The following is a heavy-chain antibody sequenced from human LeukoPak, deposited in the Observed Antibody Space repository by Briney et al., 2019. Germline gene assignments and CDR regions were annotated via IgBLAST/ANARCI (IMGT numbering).Heavy chain of an antibody. V-gene: IGHV3-23*01. CDR1: GFTFSSYA. D-gene: IGHD2-2*01. Sequence: GGSLRLSCAASGFTFSSYAMSWVRQAPGKGLEWVSAIRGNGDSTFYADSVKGRFTISRDNSNNALHLQMNSLRVEDTAVYYCAKGGSPSCYSSSGYWGQGTLVTVSS. J-gene: IGHJ4*02. CDR2: IRGNGDST. CDR3: AKGGSPSCYSSSGY.